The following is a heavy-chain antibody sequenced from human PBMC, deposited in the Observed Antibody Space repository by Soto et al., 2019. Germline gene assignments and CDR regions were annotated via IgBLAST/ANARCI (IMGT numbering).Heavy chain of an antibody. CDR1: GYTFTSYY. D-gene: IGHD2-21*01. V-gene: IGHV1-46*01. CDR3: ASSVVVGLGSSYYYYYGMDV. Sequence: QVQLVQSGAEVKKPGASVKVSCKASGYTFTSYYMHWVRQAPGQGLEWMGIINPSGGSTSYAQKFQGRVTMTRDTSTSTVYMELSSLRSEDTAVYYCASSVVVGLGSSYYYYYGMDVWGQGTTVTVSS. J-gene: IGHJ6*02. CDR2: INPSGGST.